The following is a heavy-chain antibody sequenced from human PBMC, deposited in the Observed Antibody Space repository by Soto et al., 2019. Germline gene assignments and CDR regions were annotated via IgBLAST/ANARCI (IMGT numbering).Heavy chain of an antibody. V-gene: IGHV3-7*01. J-gene: IGHJ4*02. CDR1: GFTFSSHW. CDR2: INPDGSAK. D-gene: IGHD1-1*01. Sequence: GSLRLSCAASGFTFSSHWMSWVRQAPGKGLEWVASINPDGSAKYYVDSVNGRFTISRDNSKNSLYLEMNSLRAEDTAVYYCASLLGTVTTFEYWGQGSLVTVSS. CDR3: ASLLGTVTTFEY.